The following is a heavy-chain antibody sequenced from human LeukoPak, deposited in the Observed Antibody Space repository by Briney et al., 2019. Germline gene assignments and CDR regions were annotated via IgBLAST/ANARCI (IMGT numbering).Heavy chain of an antibody. CDR1: GGTFSSYA. CDR3: ARDLNLAIVVVITTSVGAFDI. Sequence: ASVKVSCKASGGTFSSYAISWVRQAPGQGPEWMGRIIPIFGIANYAQKFQGRVTITADKSTSTAYMELSSLRSEDTAVYYCARDLNLAIVVVITTSVGAFDIWGQGTMVTVSS. V-gene: IGHV1-69*04. J-gene: IGHJ3*02. D-gene: IGHD3-22*01. CDR2: IIPIFGIA.